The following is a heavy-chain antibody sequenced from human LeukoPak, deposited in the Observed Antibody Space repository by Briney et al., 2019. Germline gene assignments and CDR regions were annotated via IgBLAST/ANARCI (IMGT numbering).Heavy chain of an antibody. CDR1: GFTFSSYA. CDR3: ARDSRLGGLYSYYGMDV. V-gene: IGHV3-30-3*01. CDR2: ISYDGSNK. J-gene: IGHJ6*02. Sequence: GGSLRLSCAASGFTFSSYAMHWVRQAPGKGLEWVAVISYDGSNKYYADSVKGRFTISRDNSKNTLYLQMNSLRAEDTAVYYCARDSRLGGLYSYYGMDVWGQGTTVTVSS. D-gene: IGHD3-10*01.